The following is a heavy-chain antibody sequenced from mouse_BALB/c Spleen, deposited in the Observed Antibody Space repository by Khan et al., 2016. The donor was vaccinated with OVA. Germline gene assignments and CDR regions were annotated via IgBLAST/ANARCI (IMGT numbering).Heavy chain of an antibody. Sequence: QVQLKESGPGLVAPSQSLSITCTVSGFSLTSYGVHWVRQPPGKGLEWLGVIWAGGSPNYNSAPMSRMSINKDNSKTQVCLKMNSLQTDDTDMYFCASAYGSSYLYFDVWGAGTTVTVSS. D-gene: IGHD1-1*01. CDR1: GFSLTSYG. CDR2: IWAGGSP. V-gene: IGHV2-9*02. J-gene: IGHJ1*01. CDR3: ASAYGSSYLYFDV.